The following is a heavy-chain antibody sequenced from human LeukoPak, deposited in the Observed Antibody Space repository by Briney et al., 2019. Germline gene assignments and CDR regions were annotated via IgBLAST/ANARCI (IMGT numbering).Heavy chain of an antibody. V-gene: IGHV3-21*01. CDR1: GFTFSAYI. Sequence: GGSLRLSCAASGFTFSAYIMNWVRQAPGKGRECIASMSGSSVYIYYGDSVKGRFTISRDNAKKSLCLQMDSLSADATAVYYCARFADFDCWGQGTLVTVSS. CDR3: ARFADFDC. CDR2: MSGSSVYI. J-gene: IGHJ4*02.